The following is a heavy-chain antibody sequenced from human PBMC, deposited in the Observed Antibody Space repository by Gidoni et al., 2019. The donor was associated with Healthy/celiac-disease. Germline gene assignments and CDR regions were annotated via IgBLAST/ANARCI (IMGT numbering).Heavy chain of an antibody. V-gene: IGHV3-74*01. CDR1: GFTFSSYW. CDR2: INSDGSST. CDR3: ARGPLWFGELLAERDYYYGMDV. D-gene: IGHD3-10*01. Sequence: EVQLVESGGGLVQPGGSLRLSCAASGFTFSSYWMHWVRQAPGKGLVWVSRINSDGSSTSYADSVKGRFTISRDNAKNTLYLQMNSLRAEDTAVYYCARGPLWFGELLAERDYYYGMDVWGQGTTVTVSS. J-gene: IGHJ6*02.